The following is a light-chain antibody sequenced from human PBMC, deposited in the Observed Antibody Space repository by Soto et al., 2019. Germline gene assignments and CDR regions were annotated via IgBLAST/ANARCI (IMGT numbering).Light chain of an antibody. Sequence: QSALTQPASVSGSPGQSITISCTGTSSDVGGYNYVSWYQQHPGKAPKLMIYEVSNRPSGVSNRFSGSKSGNTASLTISGLQAEGEADYYCSSYTSSSTLRWVFGTGTKVTVL. CDR1: SSDVGGYNY. V-gene: IGLV2-14*01. CDR2: EVS. J-gene: IGLJ1*01. CDR3: SSYTSSSTLRWV.